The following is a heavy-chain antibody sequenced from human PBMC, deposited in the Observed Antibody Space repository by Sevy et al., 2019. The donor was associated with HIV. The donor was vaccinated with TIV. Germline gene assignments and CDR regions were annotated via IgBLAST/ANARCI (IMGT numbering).Heavy chain of an antibody. J-gene: IGHJ6*02. CDR1: GGSISSGDYY. D-gene: IGHD2-2*01. CDR2: IYYSGST. V-gene: IGHV4-30-4*01. CDR3: ARDDAIYGMDV. Sequence: SETLSLTCTVSGGSISSGDYYWSWIRQPPGKCLEWIGYIYYSGSTYYNPSLKSRVTISVDTSKNQFSLKLSSVTAADTAVYYCARDDAIYGMDVWGQGTTVTVS.